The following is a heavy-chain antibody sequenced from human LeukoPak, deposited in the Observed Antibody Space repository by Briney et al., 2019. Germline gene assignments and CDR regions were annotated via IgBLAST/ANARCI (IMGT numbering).Heavy chain of an antibody. Sequence: ASVKVSCKASGYTFTSYPISWVRQAPGQGLEWMGWINPNSGGSNYAQKFQGRVTMTRDTSISTAYMELSRLRSDDTAVYYCARDGNWGSLRGAFDIWGQGTIVTVSS. CDR2: INPNSGGS. D-gene: IGHD7-27*01. CDR1: GYTFTSYP. V-gene: IGHV1-2*02. J-gene: IGHJ3*02. CDR3: ARDGNWGSLRGAFDI.